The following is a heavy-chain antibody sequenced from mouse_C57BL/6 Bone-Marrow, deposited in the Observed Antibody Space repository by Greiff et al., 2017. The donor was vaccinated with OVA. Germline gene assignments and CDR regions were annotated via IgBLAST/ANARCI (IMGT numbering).Heavy chain of an antibody. CDR1: GYTFTGSW. V-gene: IGHV1-9*01. CDR2: MLPGSGST. D-gene: IGHD4-1*01. Sequence: QVQLQLSGAELMKPGASVTLSCKATGYTFTGSWIEWVKQRPGHGLEWIGEMLPGSGSTNYNEKCKGKATFTADTSSNTAYMQLSSLTTEDSPIYYCARNWLAWIAYWGQGTLVTVSA. J-gene: IGHJ3*01. CDR3: ARNWLAWIAY.